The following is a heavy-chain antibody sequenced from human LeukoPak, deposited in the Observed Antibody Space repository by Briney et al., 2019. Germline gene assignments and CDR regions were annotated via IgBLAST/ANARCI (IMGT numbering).Heavy chain of an antibody. CDR1: GGSISSYY. D-gene: IGHD5-24*01. J-gene: IGHJ4*02. CDR3: ARGGGDGYNPFADFDY. V-gene: IGHV4-59*01. Sequence: SETLSLTCTVSGGSISSYYWSWIRQPPEKGLEWIGYIYYSGSTNYNPSLKSRVTISVDTSKNQFSLKLSSVTAADTAVYYCARGGGDGYNPFADFDYWGQGTLVTVSS. CDR2: IYYSGST.